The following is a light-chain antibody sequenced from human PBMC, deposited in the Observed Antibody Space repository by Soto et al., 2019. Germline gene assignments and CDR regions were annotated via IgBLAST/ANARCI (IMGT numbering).Light chain of an antibody. J-gene: IGKJ1*01. V-gene: IGKV3-15*01. CDR2: GAS. Sequence: VMTQAPATLSVSPGEGATLSCRASQTVNNNVAWYQLKDGQVPRLLIYGASTRATDIPARFSGSGSGTEFTLTISSLQSEDFAEYNCQQYNNWPQTFGQGTKVDI. CDR3: QQYNNWPQT. CDR1: QTVNNN.